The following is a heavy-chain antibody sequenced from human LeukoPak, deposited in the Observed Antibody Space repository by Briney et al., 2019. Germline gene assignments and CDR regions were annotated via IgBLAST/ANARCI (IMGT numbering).Heavy chain of an antibody. Sequence: PTETLSLTCTGSGGSISSYYWSWIRQPPGKGLEWIGYIYYSGSTNYNPSLKSRVTISVDTSKNQFSLKLSSVTAADTAVYYCARLPGDFQNWGQGTLVTVSS. V-gene: IGHV4-59*08. CDR1: GGSISSYY. J-gene: IGHJ1*01. D-gene: IGHD1-14*01. CDR2: IYYSGST. CDR3: ARLPGDFQN.